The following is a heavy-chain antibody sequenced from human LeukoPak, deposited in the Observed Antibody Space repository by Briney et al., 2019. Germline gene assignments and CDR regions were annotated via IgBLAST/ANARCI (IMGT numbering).Heavy chain of an antibody. CDR3: ARALGYYDSSGYPTYAFDI. D-gene: IGHD3-22*01. J-gene: IGHJ3*02. CDR2: IYTSGST. V-gene: IGHV4-61*02. CDR1: GGSISSGGYY. Sequence: PSQTLSLTCTVSGGSISSGGYYWSWIRQPAGKGLEWIGRIYTSGSTNYNPSLKSRVTISVDTSKNQFSLKLSSVTAADTAVYYCARALGYYDSSGYPTYAFDIWGQGTMVTVSS.